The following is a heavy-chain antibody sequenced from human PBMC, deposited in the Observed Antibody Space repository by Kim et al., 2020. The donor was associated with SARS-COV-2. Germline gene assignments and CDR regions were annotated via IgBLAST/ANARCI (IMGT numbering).Heavy chain of an antibody. D-gene: IGHD6-13*01. Sequence: GGSLRLSCAASGFTFSSYAMSWVRQAPGKGLEWVSAISGSGGSTYYADSVKGRFTISRDNSKNTLYLQMNSLRAEDTAVYYCAKGARIAAAGMMYYYYYGMDVWGQGTTVTVSS. V-gene: IGHV3-23*01. CDR1: GFTFSSYA. J-gene: IGHJ6*02. CDR3: AKGARIAAAGMMYYYYYGMDV. CDR2: ISGSGGST.